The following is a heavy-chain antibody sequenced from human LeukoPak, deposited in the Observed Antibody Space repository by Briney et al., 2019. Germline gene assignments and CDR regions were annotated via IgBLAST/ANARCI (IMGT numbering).Heavy chain of an antibody. D-gene: IGHD3-10*01. CDR3: ARQLSNTFCYGSGSHLDY. CDR2: TWYDGSNK. J-gene: IGHJ4*02. CDR1: GFTFNSYG. Sequence: PGRSLRLSCAASGFTFNSYGMHWVRQAPGKGLEWVAFTWYDGSNKYYADSVKGRFTISRDNSKNTLYLQMDSLRAEDTAVYYCARQLSNTFCYGSGSHLDYWGQGTLVTVSS. V-gene: IGHV3-33*01.